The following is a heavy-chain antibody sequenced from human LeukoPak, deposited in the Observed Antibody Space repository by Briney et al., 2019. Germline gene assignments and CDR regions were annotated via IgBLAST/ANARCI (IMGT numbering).Heavy chain of an antibody. Sequence: GESLKISCKGSGYSFTSYWIVWVRQMPGKGLEWMGIIYPGDSDTRYSPSFQGQVTISADKSISTAYLQWSSLKASDTAMYYCARQEEYCSSTSCLTYFDYWGQGTLVTVSS. CDR3: ARQEEYCSSTSCLTYFDY. V-gene: IGHV5-51*01. J-gene: IGHJ4*02. CDR2: IYPGDSDT. D-gene: IGHD2-2*01. CDR1: GYSFTSYW.